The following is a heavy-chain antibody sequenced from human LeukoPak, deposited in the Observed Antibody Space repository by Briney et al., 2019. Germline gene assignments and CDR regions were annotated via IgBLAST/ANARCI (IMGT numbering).Heavy chain of an antibody. V-gene: IGHV4-4*07. D-gene: IGHD1-1*01. CDR2: IYSSGST. CDR1: GGSLTSDY. J-gene: IGHJ6*03. Sequence: SETLSLTCTVSGGSLTSDYWSWLRQPAGKGLEWIGRIYSSGSTNYNPSLKSRVTMSVDTSKNQFSLKLSSVTAADTATYYCARVKRNYYFYYMDVWGKGTSVTISS. CDR3: ARVKRNYYFYYMDV.